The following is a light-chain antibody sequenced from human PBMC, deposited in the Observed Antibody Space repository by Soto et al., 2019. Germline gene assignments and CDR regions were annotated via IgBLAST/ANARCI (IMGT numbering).Light chain of an antibody. CDR3: QQSYSNTQT. Sequence: DIQMTQSPSSLSASVGDGVTITCRASQSISTYLNWYQQKPGKAPKLIILVASTLPSGVPSRFSGSGSGTDFTLTISSLQPEDFATYYCQQSYSNTQTFGQGTKVDIK. V-gene: IGKV1-39*01. CDR2: VAS. CDR1: QSISTY. J-gene: IGKJ1*01.